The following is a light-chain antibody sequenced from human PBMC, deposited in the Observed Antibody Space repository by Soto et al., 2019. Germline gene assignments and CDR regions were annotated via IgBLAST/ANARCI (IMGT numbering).Light chain of an antibody. CDR1: QTLLKSHEHTY. CDR3: MHALQAARG. Sequence: DIVLTQSPLSLAVTPGEPASIACTSSQTLLKSHEHTYLDWYLQKPGQPPQLLIYLGSTRASGVPDRFSGSGAGTDFTLKISRVEAEDLGIYYCMHALQAARGFGQGTKLEIK. V-gene: IGKV2-28*01. CDR2: LGS. J-gene: IGKJ2*03.